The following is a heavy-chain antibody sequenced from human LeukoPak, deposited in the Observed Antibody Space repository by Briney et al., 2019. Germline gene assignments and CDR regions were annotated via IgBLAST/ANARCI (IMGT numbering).Heavy chain of an antibody. CDR2: ISGSSSYI. D-gene: IGHD6-13*01. CDR1: GFTFSTYS. CDR3: ARAIADSINP. Sequence: GGSLRLSCAASGFTFSTYSMNWVRRAPGKGLEWVSSISGSSSYIYYADSVKGRFTISRDSAQNSLYLQMNSLRAEDTAVYYCARAIADSINPWGQGTLVTVSS. V-gene: IGHV3-21*01. J-gene: IGHJ5*02.